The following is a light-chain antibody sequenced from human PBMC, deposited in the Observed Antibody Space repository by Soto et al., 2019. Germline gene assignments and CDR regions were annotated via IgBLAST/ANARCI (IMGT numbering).Light chain of an antibody. V-gene: IGLV2-14*01. J-gene: IGLJ2*01. CDR3: SSYTSSSTLGV. Sequence: QSVLTQPASVSGSPGQSITISCTGTSSDVGGYNYVSWYQQHSGKAPKLMIYDVSNRPSGVSNRFSGSKSGNTASLTISGLRAEDEADYYCSSYTSSSTLGVFGGGTKLTVL. CDR2: DVS. CDR1: SSDVGGYNY.